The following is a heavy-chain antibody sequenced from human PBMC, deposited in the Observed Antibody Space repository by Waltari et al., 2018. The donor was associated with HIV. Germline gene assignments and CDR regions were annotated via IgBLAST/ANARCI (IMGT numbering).Heavy chain of an antibody. CDR2: IESDGAST. J-gene: IGHJ3*01. D-gene: IGHD6-6*01. CDR1: GFTFSRYW. V-gene: IGHV3-74*01. CDR3: VRAGRSSDGFDV. Sequence: EVQLVESGGGLVQPGGSLRLSCGASGFTFSRYWMHWVRQAPGKGLVWVSRIESDGASTNDADSVKGRVTISRDNAKNTLSLQMNSLSVEDTAVYYCVRAGRSSDGFDVWGQGTMVTVSS.